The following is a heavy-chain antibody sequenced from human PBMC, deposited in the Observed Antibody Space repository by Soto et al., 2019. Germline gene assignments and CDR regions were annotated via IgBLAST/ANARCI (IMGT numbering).Heavy chain of an antibody. CDR1: GGTFSSYT. J-gene: IGHJ5*02. CDR3: ASDLSYDFWSGLNPWFDP. CDR2: IIPILGIA. D-gene: IGHD3-3*01. V-gene: IGHV1-69*02. Sequence: QVQLVQSGAEVKKPGSSVKVSCQASGGTFSSYTISWVRQAPGQGLEWRGRIIPILGIANYAQKFQGRVTITADKSTSTAYMELGSLRSEDTAVYYCASDLSYDFWSGLNPWFDPWGQGTPVTVSS.